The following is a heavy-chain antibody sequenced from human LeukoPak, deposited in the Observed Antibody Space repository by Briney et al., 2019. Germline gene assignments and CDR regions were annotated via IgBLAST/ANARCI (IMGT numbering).Heavy chain of an antibody. V-gene: IGHV3-74*01. J-gene: IGHJ4*02. Sequence: AGGCLRLSCAASGFTLSTYWMHWVRQAPGKGLVWVSRITSDGSSTSYADSVKGRFTISRDNTKNTLYLQMNSLRAEDTAVYFCAGGSYYGSGSYYVLSDFWGQGTLVTVSS. CDR2: ITSDGSST. D-gene: IGHD3-10*01. CDR3: AGGSYYGSGSYYVLSDF. CDR1: GFTLSTYW.